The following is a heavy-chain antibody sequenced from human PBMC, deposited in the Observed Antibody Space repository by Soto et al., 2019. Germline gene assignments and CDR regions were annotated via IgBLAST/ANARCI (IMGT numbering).Heavy chain of an antibody. V-gene: IGHV3-11*06. D-gene: IGHD2-21*02. CDR2: VSSSSFHT. J-gene: IGHJ4*02. Sequence: GGSLRLSCVASGFTFSDYYMTWIRQAPGKGLEWISYVSSSSFHTNYADSVKGRFTISRDNAKNSLYLQMNSLKAEDTAIYYCARGVTDPPFDYWGQGTLVTVSS. CDR1: GFTFSDYY. CDR3: ARGVTDPPFDY.